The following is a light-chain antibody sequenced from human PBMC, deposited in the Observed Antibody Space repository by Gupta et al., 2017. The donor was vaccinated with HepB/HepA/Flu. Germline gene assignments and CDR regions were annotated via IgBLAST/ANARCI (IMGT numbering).Light chain of an antibody. J-gene: IGKJ5*01. CDR2: WAS. Sequence: DIVMTQSPDSLAVSLGARATTNCKSSQSVLYSSNNKNYLGWYQQKAGQPPKLLIYWASTRQSGVPDRFSGSGSGSDFTLTISSLQAEDVALYYCQQYYRTPLTFGQGTRLEIK. V-gene: IGKV4-1*01. CDR1: QSVLYSSNNKNY. CDR3: QQYYRTPLT.